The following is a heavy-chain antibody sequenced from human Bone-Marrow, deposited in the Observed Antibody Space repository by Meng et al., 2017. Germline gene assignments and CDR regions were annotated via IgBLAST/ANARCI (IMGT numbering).Heavy chain of an antibody. J-gene: IGHJ4*02. CDR3: ATKALDY. Sequence: LSLTCAASGFTFSSYEMNWVRQAPGKGLEWLSFISSSGGTIYYADSVRGRFTVSRDNAKNSLYLQMNSLRAEDTAIYYCATKALDYWGQGTLVTVSS. V-gene: IGHV3-48*03. CDR2: ISSSGGTI. CDR1: GFTFSSYE.